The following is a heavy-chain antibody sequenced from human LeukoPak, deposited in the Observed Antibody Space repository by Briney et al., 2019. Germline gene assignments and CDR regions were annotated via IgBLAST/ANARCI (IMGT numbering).Heavy chain of an antibody. CDR2: IWYDGSNR. CDR1: GFTFSSYG. CDR3: AREDQVGYSSSWHYYYYGMDV. J-gene: IGHJ6*02. D-gene: IGHD6-13*01. V-gene: IGHV3-33*01. Sequence: PGGSLRLSCAASGFTFSSYGMHWVRQAPGKGLEWVAVIWYDGSNRYYADSVKGRFTISRDNSKNTLYLQMNSLRAEDTAVYYCAREDQVGYSSSWHYYYYGMDVWGQGTTVTVSS.